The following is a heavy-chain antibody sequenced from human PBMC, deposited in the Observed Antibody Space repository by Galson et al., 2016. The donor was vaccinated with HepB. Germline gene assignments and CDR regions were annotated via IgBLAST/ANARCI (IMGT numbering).Heavy chain of an antibody. CDR3: ARSSPVGATHAGRDY. Sequence: SLRLSCAASGFAFSAFGMHWVRQAPGKGLEWVADIWHDGWTKHYADSMKGRFTISRDNSLHTLYLHVSTLRVEDTAVYYCARSSPVGATHAGRDYWGQGTLVTVSS. CDR2: IWHDGWTK. V-gene: IGHV3-33*01. CDR1: GFAFSAFG. D-gene: IGHD1-26*01. J-gene: IGHJ4*02.